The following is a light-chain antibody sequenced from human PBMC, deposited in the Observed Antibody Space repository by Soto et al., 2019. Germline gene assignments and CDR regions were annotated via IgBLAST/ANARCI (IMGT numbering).Light chain of an antibody. J-gene: IGKJ1*01. V-gene: IGKV1-5*03. CDR2: KSS. Sequence: DIQMTQSPSTLSASEGDRVTFSCRASQSVSIWLAWYQQKPGRAPKLLIYKSSILESGVPSRFSGSGSGTELSLTISSLQPDDFATYYCHQYNSYSPTFGQGTKVDIK. CDR3: HQYNSYSPT. CDR1: QSVSIW.